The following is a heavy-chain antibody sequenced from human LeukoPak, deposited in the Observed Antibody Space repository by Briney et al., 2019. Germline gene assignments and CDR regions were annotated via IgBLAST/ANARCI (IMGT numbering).Heavy chain of an antibody. Sequence: SETLSLTCTVSGGSISSGSYYWSWIRQPAGKGLEWIGRIYTSGSTNYNPSLKSRVTISVDTSKNQFSLKLSSVTAADTAVYYCARLPSNGFDYYFDYWGQGTLVTVSS. J-gene: IGHJ4*02. V-gene: IGHV4-61*02. CDR3: ARLPSNGFDYYFDY. D-gene: IGHD3-10*01. CDR2: IYTSGST. CDR1: GGSISSGSYY.